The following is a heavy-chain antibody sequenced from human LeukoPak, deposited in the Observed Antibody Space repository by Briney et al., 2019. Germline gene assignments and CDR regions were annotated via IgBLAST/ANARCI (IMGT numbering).Heavy chain of an antibody. CDR3: ARETHY. CDR2: IYYTGIT. V-gene: IGHV4-39*02. CDR1: GDSISSNSYY. Sequence: SSETLSLTCSVSGDSISSNSYYWGWIRRPPGKGLEWIGSIYYTGITYYNPSLESRVTISVDTSKNQFSLKLRSVTAADTAVYYCARETHYWGQGTLVTVSS. J-gene: IGHJ4*02.